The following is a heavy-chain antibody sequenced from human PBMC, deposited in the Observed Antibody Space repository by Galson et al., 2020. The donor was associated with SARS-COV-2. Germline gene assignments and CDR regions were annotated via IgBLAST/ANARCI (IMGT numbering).Heavy chain of an antibody. CDR3: ARDGGYYDFWQLGGDYGMDV. J-gene: IGHJ6*02. V-gene: IGHV3-21*01. D-gene: IGHD3-3*01. CDR1: GFTFSSYS. CDR2: ISSSSSYI. Sequence: GGSLRLSCAASGFTFSSYSMNWVRQAPGKGLEWVSSISSSSSYIYYADSVKGRFTISRDNAKNSLYLQMNSLRAEDTAVYYCARDGGYYDFWQLGGDYGMDVWGQGTTVTVSS.